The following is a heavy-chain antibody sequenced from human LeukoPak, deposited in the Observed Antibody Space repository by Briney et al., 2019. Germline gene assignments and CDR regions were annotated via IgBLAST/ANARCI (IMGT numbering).Heavy chain of an antibody. V-gene: IGHV3-23*01. CDR1: GFTFSSYG. CDR3: AKERDKRAAAGQFDY. D-gene: IGHD6-13*01. J-gene: IGHJ4*02. Sequence: GGTLRLSCAASGFTFSSYGMSWVRQAPGKGLEWVSAISGSGGSTCYADSVKGRFTISRDNSKNTLYLQMNSLRAEDTAVYYCAKERDKRAAAGQFDYWGQGTLVTVSS. CDR2: ISGSGGST.